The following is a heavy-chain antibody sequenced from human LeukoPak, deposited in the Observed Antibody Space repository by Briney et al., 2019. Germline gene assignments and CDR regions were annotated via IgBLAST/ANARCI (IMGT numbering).Heavy chain of an antibody. CDR3: TRAQTEVGAKYYFDY. J-gene: IGHJ4*02. CDR2: VRGKPYGATT. V-gene: IGHV3-49*04. Sequence: GGSLRLSCTASAFTFGDYAMNWVRQASGKGLEWVGFVRGKPYGATTEYAASVKGRFTISRDDSKSIAYLQMNSLKTEDTAVYYCTRAQTEVGAKYYFDYWGQGTLVTVSS. D-gene: IGHD1-26*01. CDR1: AFTFGDYA.